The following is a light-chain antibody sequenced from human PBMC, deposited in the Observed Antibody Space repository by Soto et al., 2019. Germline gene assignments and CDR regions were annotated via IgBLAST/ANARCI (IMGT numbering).Light chain of an antibody. CDR1: QTVSSNY. CDR3: QYYGSSLWT. CDR2: GAS. J-gene: IGKJ1*01. V-gene: IGKV3-20*01. Sequence: EIVLTQSPGTLSLSPGERATLSCRASQTVSSNYLVWYQQTPGQAPRLLIYGASSRATGIPDWFSGSGSGTEFTLTISRLEPADFAVYYCQYYGSSLWTFGQGTKVEI.